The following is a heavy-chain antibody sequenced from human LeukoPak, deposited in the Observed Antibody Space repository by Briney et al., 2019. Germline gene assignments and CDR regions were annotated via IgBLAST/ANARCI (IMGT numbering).Heavy chain of an antibody. CDR1: GGSISSYY. J-gene: IGHJ5*02. Sequence: ASETLSLTCTVSGGSISSYYWSWIRQPAGKGLELIGRIYTSGTTNYNPSLKSRVTMSVDTSKNQFSLKLSSVTAADTAVYYCARAPTGTGGWNWFDPWGQGTLVTVSS. CDR2: IYTSGTT. V-gene: IGHV4-4*07. CDR3: ARAPTGTGGWNWFDP. D-gene: IGHD1-1*01.